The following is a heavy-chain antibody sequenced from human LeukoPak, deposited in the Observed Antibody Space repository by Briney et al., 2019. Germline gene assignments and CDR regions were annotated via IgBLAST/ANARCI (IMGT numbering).Heavy chain of an antibody. D-gene: IGHD3-22*01. CDR3: ARDVFYDSSGYYSDY. V-gene: IGHV3-20*04. CDR1: GFTFDEYG. Sequence: GGSLRLSCAASGFTFDEYGMSWVRQAPGKGLEWVSGINWNGGSTGYADSVKGRFTISRDNTKKSLYLQMNSLRAEDTALYYCARDVFYDSSGYYSDYWGQGTLVTVSS. CDR2: INWNGGST. J-gene: IGHJ4*02.